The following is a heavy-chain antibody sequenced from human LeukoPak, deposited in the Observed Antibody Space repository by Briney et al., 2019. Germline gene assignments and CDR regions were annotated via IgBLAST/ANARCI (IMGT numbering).Heavy chain of an antibody. CDR3: ASWSDYDTLTGYFDY. J-gene: IGHJ4*02. Sequence: SVKVSCKASGYTFTGYGISWVPQAPGQGLEWMGGIIPIFGTANYAQKFQGRVTISTDESTSTAYMELSSLRSEDTAVYYCASWSDYDTLTGYFDYWGQGTLVPVSS. CDR1: GYTFTGYG. CDR2: IIPIFGTA. D-gene: IGHD3-9*01. V-gene: IGHV1-69*05.